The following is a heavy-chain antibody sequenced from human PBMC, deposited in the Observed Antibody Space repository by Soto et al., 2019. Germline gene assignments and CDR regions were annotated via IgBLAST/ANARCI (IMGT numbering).Heavy chain of an antibody. Sequence: QVQLVESGGGVVQPGRSLRLSCAASGFTFSSYGMHWVRQAPGKGLEWVAVISYDGSNKYYADSVKGRFTISRDNSKNTLYLQMNSLRAEDTAVYYCAKDGGSYDYVWGSYRYRYFDYWGQGTLVTVSS. CDR3: AKDGGSYDYVWGSYRYRYFDY. J-gene: IGHJ4*02. V-gene: IGHV3-30*18. CDR1: GFTFSSYG. CDR2: ISYDGSNK. D-gene: IGHD3-16*02.